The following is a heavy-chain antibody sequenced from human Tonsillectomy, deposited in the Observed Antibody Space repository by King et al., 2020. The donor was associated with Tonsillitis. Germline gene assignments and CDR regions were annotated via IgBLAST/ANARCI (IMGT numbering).Heavy chain of an antibody. Sequence: VQLVESGGGLVQPGGSLRLSCSASGFIISNFAMHWVRQAPGKGLEYVSAISSNGGSTYYTDSVKGGLTISRDNSKNTLYLQMSSLRVEDRAVYYCVKDRVRGIFGVISNLDYWGQGTLVTVSS. CDR3: VKDRVRGIFGVISNLDY. CDR1: GFIISNFA. J-gene: IGHJ4*02. D-gene: IGHD3-3*01. CDR2: ISSNGGST. V-gene: IGHV3-64D*06.